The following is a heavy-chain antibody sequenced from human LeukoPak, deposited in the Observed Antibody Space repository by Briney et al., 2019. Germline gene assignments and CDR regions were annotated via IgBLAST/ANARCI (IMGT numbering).Heavy chain of an antibody. Sequence: ASVKVSCKASGYTFTGYYMHWVRQAPGQGLEWMGWINPNSGGTNYAQKFQGRVTMTRDTSISTAYMGLSRLRCEDTAVYYCARGVGNVDTAMISLGGYYYYMDVWGKGTTVTVSS. D-gene: IGHD5-18*01. J-gene: IGHJ6*03. CDR2: INPNSGGT. CDR3: ARGVGNVDTAMISLGGYYYYMDV. V-gene: IGHV1-2*02. CDR1: GYTFTGYY.